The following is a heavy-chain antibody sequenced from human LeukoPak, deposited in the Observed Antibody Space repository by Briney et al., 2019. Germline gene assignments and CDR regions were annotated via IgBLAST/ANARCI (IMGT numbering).Heavy chain of an antibody. CDR3: ATYAGSSSKYFQN. J-gene: IGHJ1*01. D-gene: IGHD3-10*01. V-gene: IGHV5-51*01. CDR2: IYPGDSDT. Sequence: GESLKISCKGSGYGFPSNWIGWVRQMAGKGLEWMGIIYPGDSDTRYSPSFQGQVTISAHKSISTAYLHWRSLKASDTAIYYCATYAGSSSKYFQNWGQGTLVTVSS. CDR1: GYGFPSNW.